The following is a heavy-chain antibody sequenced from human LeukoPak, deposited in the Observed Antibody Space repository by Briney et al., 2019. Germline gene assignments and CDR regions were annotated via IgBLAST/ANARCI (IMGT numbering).Heavy chain of an antibody. Sequence: GGSLRLSCAASGLTFKRFSMTWVHQAPGKGLEWVASISSTSAQKYHADSVKGRFTISRENDKNSLYLQMNSLRTEDTALYYCATRVTADSYDASDIWGQGTMVTVSS. J-gene: IGHJ3*02. V-gene: IGHV3-21*06. CDR1: GLTFKRFS. CDR3: ATRVTADSYDASDI. CDR2: ISSTSAQK. D-gene: IGHD6-13*01.